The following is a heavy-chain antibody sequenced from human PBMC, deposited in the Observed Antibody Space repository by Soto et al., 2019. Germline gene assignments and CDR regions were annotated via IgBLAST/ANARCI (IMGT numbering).Heavy chain of an antibody. CDR3: ARRRSGYPFDP. J-gene: IGHJ5*02. D-gene: IGHD5-12*01. V-gene: IGHV4-59*01. Sequence: SETLSLTCTVSGGSISSYYWSWIRQPPGKGLEWIGYIYYSGSTNYNPSLKSRVTISVDTSKNQFSLKLSSVTAADTAVYYCARRRSGYPFDPWGQGTLVTVSS. CDR1: GGSISSYY. CDR2: IYYSGST.